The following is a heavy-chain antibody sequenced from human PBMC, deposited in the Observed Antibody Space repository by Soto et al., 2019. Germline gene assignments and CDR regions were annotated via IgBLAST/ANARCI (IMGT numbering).Heavy chain of an antibody. V-gene: IGHV1-69*01. J-gene: IGHJ4*02. Sequence: QVQLVQSGAEVKKPGSSVKVSCEAPGGTFDHAAITWVRQAPGQGLEWVGGINPMFNSTHYAQKFQGRVTITADAVTSTAFMELRGLMSDDPAVYYCARQIFAADYWGQGTLLVVSS. CDR3: ARQIFAADY. D-gene: IGHD3-9*01. CDR2: INPMFNST. CDR1: GGTFDHAA.